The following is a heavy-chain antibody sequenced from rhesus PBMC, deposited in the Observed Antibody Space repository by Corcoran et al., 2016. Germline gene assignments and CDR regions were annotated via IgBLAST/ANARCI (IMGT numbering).Heavy chain of an antibody. CDR2: ISNGGGST. D-gene: IGHD4-29*01. J-gene: IGHJ4*01. Sequence: EVQLVESGGGLAKPGGSLRLSCAASGFTFSDYYMDWVRQAPGKGLEWVSRISNGGGSTGYADSLKGRFTISRENAENTLYLQMDGLRAEDTAVYYCARDPTVGRGGYFDYWGQGVLVTVSS. V-gene: IGHV3-178*01. CDR3: ARDPTVGRGGYFDY. CDR1: GFTFSDYY.